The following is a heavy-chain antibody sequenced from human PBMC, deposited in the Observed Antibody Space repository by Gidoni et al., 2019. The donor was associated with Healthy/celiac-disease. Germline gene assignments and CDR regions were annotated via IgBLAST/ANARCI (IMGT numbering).Heavy chain of an antibody. CDR3: AKAAPNYDFWSGYGGMDV. J-gene: IGHJ6*02. V-gene: IGHV3-23*01. CDR1: GFTFSSYA. D-gene: IGHD3-3*01. CDR2: ISGSGSST. Sequence: EVQLLESGGGLVQPGGSLSLSCAASGFTFSSYAMSWVRQAPGKGLEWVSAISGSGSSTYYADSVKGRFTISRDNSKNTLYLQMNSLRAEDTAVYYCAKAAPNYDFWSGYGGMDVWGQGTTVTVSS.